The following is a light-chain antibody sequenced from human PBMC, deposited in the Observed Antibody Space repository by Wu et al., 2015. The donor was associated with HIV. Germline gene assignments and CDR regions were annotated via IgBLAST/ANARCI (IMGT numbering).Light chain of an antibody. CDR2: WAS. CDR3: QQYVSYSAWT. J-gene: IGKJ1*01. Sequence: DIQMTQSPSTLSASVGERVTITCRASESLTNRLAWYQQKPGKAPQLLIYWASSLETRAPSRFSGSGSGTEFNLTITSLLPDDFGTYYCQQYVSYSAWTFGLGTRVEIK. V-gene: IGKV1-5*03. CDR1: ESLTNR.